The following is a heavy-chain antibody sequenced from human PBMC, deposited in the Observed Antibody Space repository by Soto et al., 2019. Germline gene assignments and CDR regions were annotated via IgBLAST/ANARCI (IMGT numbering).Heavy chain of an antibody. CDR1: GYTLTSYY. D-gene: IGHD3-22*01. V-gene: IGHV1-46*03. J-gene: IGHJ4*02. CDR3: ASRLYSSGYYGFLDH. CDR2: INHSGGST. Sequence: QVQLMQSGAEVKQPGASVKVSCKASGYTLTSYYMHWVRQAPGQGLEWMGIINHSGGSTSYTQRFQGRVTMTRDTSTSTVYMELSSLRSEDTAVYYCASRLYSSGYYGFLDHWGQGTLVTVSS.